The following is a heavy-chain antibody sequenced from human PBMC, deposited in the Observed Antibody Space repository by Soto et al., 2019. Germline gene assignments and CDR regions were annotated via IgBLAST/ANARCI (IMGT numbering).Heavy chain of an antibody. CDR1: GGTFRRYT. J-gene: IGHJ4*02. Sequence: SVKVSCKXSGGTFRRYTITWVRQAPGQGLEWMGGITPMFGTPNYAQKFRGRVTITADESTSTAYMDLSSLRSEDTAMYFCARDGTLYDSRAYYYLYWGQGTLVTVSS. CDR2: ITPMFGTP. V-gene: IGHV1-69*13. CDR3: ARDGTLYDSRAYYYLY. D-gene: IGHD3-22*01.